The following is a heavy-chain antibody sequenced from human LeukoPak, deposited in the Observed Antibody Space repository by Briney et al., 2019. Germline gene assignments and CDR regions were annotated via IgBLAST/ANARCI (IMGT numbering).Heavy chain of an antibody. Sequence: ASVKLSCKASGYTFTSYGISWVRQAPGQGLEWMGWISAYNGNTNYAQKLQGRVTMTTDTSTSTAYMELRSLRSDDTAVYYCARVGVRGVMPDAFDIWGQGTMVTVSS. CDR1: GYTFTSYG. D-gene: IGHD3-10*01. J-gene: IGHJ3*02. V-gene: IGHV1-18*04. CDR3: ARVGVRGVMPDAFDI. CDR2: ISAYNGNT.